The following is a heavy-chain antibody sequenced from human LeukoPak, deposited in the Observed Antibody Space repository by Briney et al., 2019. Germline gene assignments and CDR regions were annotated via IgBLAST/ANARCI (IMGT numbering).Heavy chain of an antibody. CDR1: GYTFTGYY. J-gene: IGHJ6*03. Sequence: ASVKVSCKASGYTFTGYYMHWVRQAPGQGLEWMGWINPNSGGTNYAQMFQGRVTMTRDTSISTAYMELSRLRSDDTAVYYCARVGSPYYHYYYMDVWGKGTTVTVSS. CDR2: INPNSGGT. CDR3: ARVGSPYYHYYYMDV. V-gene: IGHV1-2*02.